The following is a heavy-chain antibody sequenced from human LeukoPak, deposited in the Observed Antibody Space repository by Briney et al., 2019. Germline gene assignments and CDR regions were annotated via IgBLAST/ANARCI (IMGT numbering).Heavy chain of an antibody. CDR3: ARDQANYYETSGTYGDYFDS. CDR1: GFTFSSYW. V-gene: IGHV3-7*01. J-gene: IGHJ4*02. CDR2: IKQDGSEK. Sequence: PGGSLRLSCAASGFTFSSYWMSWVRQAPGKGLEWVANIKQDGSEKYYVDSVKGRFTISRDNAKNSLYLHMNSLRAEDTAVYFCARDQANYYETSGTYGDYFDSWGQGTLVTVSS. D-gene: IGHD3-22*01.